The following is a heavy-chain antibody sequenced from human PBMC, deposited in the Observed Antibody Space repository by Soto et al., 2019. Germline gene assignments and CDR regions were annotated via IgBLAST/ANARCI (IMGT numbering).Heavy chain of an antibody. Sequence: SETLSLTCTVSGGSMSSEGYYWSWIRQHPGKGLEWIGYIYYSGLTDYNPSLKSRLTISVDASKNQFSVRLRSVTAADTAVYYCARDRAHFYESSGRLDLWGQGMLVTVSS. J-gene: IGHJ4*02. CDR2: IYYSGLT. D-gene: IGHD3-22*01. V-gene: IGHV4-30-4*08. CDR1: GGSMSSEGYY. CDR3: ARDRAHFYESSGRLDL.